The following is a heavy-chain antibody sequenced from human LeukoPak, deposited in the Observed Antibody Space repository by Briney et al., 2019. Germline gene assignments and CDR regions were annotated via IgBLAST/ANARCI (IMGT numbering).Heavy chain of an antibody. Sequence: GGSLRLSCAVSGFTFSDYFMSWVRQPPGKGLEWVSYISSSGSYKNYADYVKGRFSISRDNAKNSLYLQMNSLRAEDTAVYYCARDDSSSGYYFWGQGTLVTVSS. V-gene: IGHV3-11*05. CDR1: GFTFSDYF. J-gene: IGHJ4*02. D-gene: IGHD3-22*01. CDR3: ARDDSSSGYYF. CDR2: ISSSGSYK.